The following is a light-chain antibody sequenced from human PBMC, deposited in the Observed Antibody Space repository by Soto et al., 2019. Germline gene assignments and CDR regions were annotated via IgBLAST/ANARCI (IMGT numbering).Light chain of an antibody. CDR1: QSISGY. CDR3: QQYHSYPWT. Sequence: DIQMTQSPSTLSASVGDTVTITCRASQSISGYLAWYQQKPGKAPKLRSLESGVPSRFIGSGSGTGFTLTISSLQPDDSASYYCQQYHSYPWTFGQGTRVEIK. J-gene: IGKJ1*01. V-gene: IGKV1-5*01.